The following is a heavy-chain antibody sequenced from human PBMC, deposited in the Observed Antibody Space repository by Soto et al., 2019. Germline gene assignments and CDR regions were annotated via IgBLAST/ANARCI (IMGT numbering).Heavy chain of an antibody. V-gene: IGHV3-48*02. CDR2: ISSSSSTI. CDR3: ARDGGRDTAMVRGYYYYGMDV. Sequence: EVQLVESGGGLVQPGGSLRLSCAASGFTFSSYSMNWVRQAPGKGLEWVSYISSSSSTIYYADSVKGRFTISRDNAKNSLYLQINSLRDEDTAVYYCARDGGRDTAMVRGYYYYGMDVWGQGTTVTVSS. J-gene: IGHJ6*02. CDR1: GFTFSSYS. D-gene: IGHD5-18*01.